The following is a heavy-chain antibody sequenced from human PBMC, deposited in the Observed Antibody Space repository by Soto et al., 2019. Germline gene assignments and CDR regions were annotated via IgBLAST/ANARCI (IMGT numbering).Heavy chain of an antibody. J-gene: IGHJ2*01. D-gene: IGHD1-1*01. V-gene: IGHV3-23*01. CDR3: ARDNDFWYFDF. CDR2: ISGSGISA. Sequence: EVQLLESGGGLVQPGGSLRLSCAASGFNFRSNGMRWVRQAPGKGLEWVSGISGSGISAYYADSVKGRFTISRDNSKNTLYLQMNSLRAEDTAVYYSARDNDFWYFDFWGRGTLVTVSS. CDR1: GFNFRSNG.